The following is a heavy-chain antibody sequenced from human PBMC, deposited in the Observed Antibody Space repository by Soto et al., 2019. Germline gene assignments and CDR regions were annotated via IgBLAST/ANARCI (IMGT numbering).Heavy chain of an antibody. CDR2: IYYSGST. CDR3: ARGTYYYGSGRPGHFDY. V-gene: IGHV4-31*03. Sequence: PSETLSLTCTVSGGSISSDGYYWSWIRQHPGKGLEWIGYIYYSGSTYYNPSLKSRVTISLDTSKNQFSLKLSSVTAADTAVYYCARGTYYYGSGRPGHFDYWGQGTLVTVSS. J-gene: IGHJ4*02. D-gene: IGHD3-10*01. CDR1: GGSISSDGYY.